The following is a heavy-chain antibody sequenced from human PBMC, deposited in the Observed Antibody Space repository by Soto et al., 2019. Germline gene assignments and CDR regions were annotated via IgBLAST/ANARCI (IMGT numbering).Heavy chain of an antibody. CDR2: ISYDGSNK. Sequence: VGSLRLSGAASGFTFSRYAMHWVRQAPGKGLEWVAVISYDGSNKYYADSVKGRFTISRDNSKNTLYLQMNSLRAEDTAVYYCAREGRAIDYWGQGTLGTVAS. J-gene: IGHJ4*02. CDR3: AREGRAIDY. V-gene: IGHV3-30-3*01. CDR1: GFTFSRYA.